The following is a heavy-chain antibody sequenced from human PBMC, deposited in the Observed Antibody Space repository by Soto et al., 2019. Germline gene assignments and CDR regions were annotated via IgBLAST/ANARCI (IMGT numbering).Heavy chain of an antibody. D-gene: IGHD3-16*01. CDR3: ASLGETLAAFDI. Sequence: ASVKVSCKASGYTFTSYDINWVGQATGQGLEWMGWMNPNSGNTGYAQKFQGRVTMTRNPSISTAYMELSSLRSEDTAVYYCASLGETLAAFDIWGQGTMVTVSS. CDR2: MNPNSGNT. V-gene: IGHV1-8*01. J-gene: IGHJ3*02. CDR1: GYTFTSYD.